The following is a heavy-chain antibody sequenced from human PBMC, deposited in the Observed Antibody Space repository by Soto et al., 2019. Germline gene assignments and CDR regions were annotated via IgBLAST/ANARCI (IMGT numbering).Heavy chain of an antibody. CDR1: GGSISSSNW. V-gene: IGHV4-4*02. J-gene: IGHJ4*02. CDR3: ASVSYFNAFDH. CDR2: IYYSGST. Sequence: PSETLSLTCAVSGGSISSSNWWSWVRQPPGKGLEWIGEIYYSGSTYYNPSLKSRVTISVDTSKNQFSLKLSSVTAADTAVYYCASVSYFNAFDHWGQGTRVTVSS. D-gene: IGHD3-9*01.